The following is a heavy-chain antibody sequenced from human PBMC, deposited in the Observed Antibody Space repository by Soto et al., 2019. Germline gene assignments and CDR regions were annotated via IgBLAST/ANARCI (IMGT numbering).Heavy chain of an antibody. CDR3: ARDYDSSGYPRYYFDY. CDR1: GFTFSSYG. Sequence: QVQLVESGGGVVQPGRSLRLSCAASGFTFSSYGMHWVRQAPGKGLEWVAVIWYDGSNKYYADSGKGRFTNSRDNSKNTLDLQMNSLRAEDTAVYYCARDYDSSGYPRYYFDYWGQGTLVTVSS. V-gene: IGHV3-33*01. D-gene: IGHD3-22*01. J-gene: IGHJ4*02. CDR2: IWYDGSNK.